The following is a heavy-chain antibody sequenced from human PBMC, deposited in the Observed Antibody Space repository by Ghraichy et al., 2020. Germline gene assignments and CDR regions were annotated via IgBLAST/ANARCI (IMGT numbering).Heavy chain of an antibody. V-gene: IGHV4-34*01. CDR3: ARAPLRRYCSSTSCPTYNWFDP. CDR2: INHSGST. CDR1: GGSFSGYY. Sequence: SETLSLTCAVYGGSFSGYYWSWIRQPPGKGLEWIGEINHSGSTNYNPSLKSRVTISVDTSKNQFSLKLSSVTAADTAVYYCARAPLRRYCSSTSCPTYNWFDPWGQGTLVTVSS. D-gene: IGHD2-2*01. J-gene: IGHJ5*02.